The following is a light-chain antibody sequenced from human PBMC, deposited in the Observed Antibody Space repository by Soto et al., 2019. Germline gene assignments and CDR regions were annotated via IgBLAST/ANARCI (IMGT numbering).Light chain of an antibody. CDR3: QHYYYWPPIS. Sequence: EIVMTQSPATLSVSPGERATLSCRASESVRGSLAWYQQKPGQAPRLLIYGASTRATGVPTRFTGSGSGTEFTLTISGLRSEDFAVYYCQHYYYWPPISFGQGTRLEIK. J-gene: IGKJ5*01. V-gene: IGKV3-15*01. CDR1: ESVRGS. CDR2: GAS.